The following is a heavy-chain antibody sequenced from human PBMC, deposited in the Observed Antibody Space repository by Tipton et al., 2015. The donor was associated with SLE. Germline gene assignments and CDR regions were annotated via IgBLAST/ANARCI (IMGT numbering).Heavy chain of an antibody. CDR3: ARDPASGYSSGWYFDY. CDR1: GFTFSSYG. D-gene: IGHD6-19*01. Sequence: QLVQSGGGVVQPGRSLRLSCAASGFTFSSYGMHWVRQAPGKGLEWVAVIWYDGSNKYYADSVKGRFTISRDNSKNTLYLQMNSLRAEDTAVYYCARDPASGYSSGWYFDYWGQGTLVTVSS. V-gene: IGHV3-33*01. CDR2: IWYDGSNK. J-gene: IGHJ4*02.